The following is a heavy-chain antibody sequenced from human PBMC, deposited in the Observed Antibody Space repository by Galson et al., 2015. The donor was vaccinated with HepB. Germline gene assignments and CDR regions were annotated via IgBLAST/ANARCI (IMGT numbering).Heavy chain of an antibody. V-gene: IGHV3-30*04. Sequence: SLRLSCAASGFTFSSYAMHWVRQAPGKGLEWVAVISYDGSNKYYADSVKGRFTISRDNSKNTLYLQMNSLRAEDTAVYYCARDPGVRRVAVAVPEYFQHWGLGTLVTVSS. CDR3: ARDPGVRRVAVAVPEYFQH. CDR2: ISYDGSNK. D-gene: IGHD6-19*01. J-gene: IGHJ1*01. CDR1: GFTFSSYA.